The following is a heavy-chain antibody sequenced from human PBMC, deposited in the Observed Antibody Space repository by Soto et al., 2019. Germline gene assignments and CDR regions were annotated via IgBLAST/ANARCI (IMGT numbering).Heavy chain of an antibody. J-gene: IGHJ4*02. D-gene: IGHD1-26*01. V-gene: IGHV4-30-4*01. CDR1: GGSISSGDYY. CDR3: AGDIRSGSYRFDY. Sequence: PSETLSLTCTVSGGSISSGDYYWSWIRQPPGKGLEWVGYIYYGGTTSYNPSLQSRVTISLDRPNNQFSLRLRSVTAADTAIYYCAGDIRSGSYRFDYWGQGTLVTVSS. CDR2: IYYGGTT.